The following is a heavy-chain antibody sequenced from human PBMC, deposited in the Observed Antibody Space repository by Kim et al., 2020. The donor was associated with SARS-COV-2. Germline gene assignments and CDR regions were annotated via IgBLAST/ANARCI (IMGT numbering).Heavy chain of an antibody. D-gene: IGHD5-12*01. V-gene: IGHV3-53*04. Sequence: YADSVKGRFTISRHNSKNPLYLQMNSLRAEDTAVYYCARDTPYGGYAPGYWGQGTLVTVSS. CDR3: ARDTPYGGYAPGY. J-gene: IGHJ4*02.